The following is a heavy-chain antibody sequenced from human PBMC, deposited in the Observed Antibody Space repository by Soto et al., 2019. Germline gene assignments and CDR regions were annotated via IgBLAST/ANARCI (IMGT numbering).Heavy chain of an antibody. Sequence: PSETLSLTCTVSGASMSSGGYYWTWIRQSPGKGLGWIGYIYYSGSTYYNPSLESRVAISLDTSRSQFSLTLHSVTAADTAIYYCARDRHNNFFDPWGQGTLVTVSS. CDR3: ARDRHNNFFDP. CDR1: GASMSSGGYY. J-gene: IGHJ5*02. V-gene: IGHV4-31*03. CDR2: IYYSGST. D-gene: IGHD6-6*01.